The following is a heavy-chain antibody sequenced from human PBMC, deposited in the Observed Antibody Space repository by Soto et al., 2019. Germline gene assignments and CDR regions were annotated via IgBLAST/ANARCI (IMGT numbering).Heavy chain of an antibody. J-gene: IGHJ4*02. V-gene: IGHV3-23*01. CDR3: ARDFGDIVATDWSYFDY. CDR2: ISGSGGWT. Sequence: GGSLRLSCAASGFTFSNYAMSWVRQAPGKGLEWVTAISGSGGWTYYADSVKGRFTISRDNAKNSLYLQMNSLRAEDTAVYYCARDFGDIVATDWSYFDYWGQGTLVTVSS. CDR1: GFTFSNYA. D-gene: IGHD5-12*01.